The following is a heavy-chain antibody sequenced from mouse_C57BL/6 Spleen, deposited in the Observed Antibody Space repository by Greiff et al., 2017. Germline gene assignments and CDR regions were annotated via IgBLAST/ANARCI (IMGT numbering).Heavy chain of an antibody. D-gene: IGHD1-1*01. Sequence: QVQLQQPGTELVKPGASVKLSCKASGYTFTSYWMHWVKQRPGQGLEWIGNINPNNGGTIYNQKFKGKATLTVDKSSSTAYMELRSLTSEDTAVYYCARSDYYGSSYHYAMDYWGQGTSVTVSS. CDR3: ARSDYYGSSYHYAMDY. J-gene: IGHJ4*01. CDR2: INPNNGGT. CDR1: GYTFTSYW. V-gene: IGHV1-53*01.